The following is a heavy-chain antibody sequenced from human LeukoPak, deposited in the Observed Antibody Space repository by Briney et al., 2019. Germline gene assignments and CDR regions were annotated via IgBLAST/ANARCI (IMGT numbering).Heavy chain of an antibody. Sequence: GASVKVSCKASGYTFTSYDINWVRQATGQGLEWMGWMDPNSGNTGYAQKFQGRVTMTRDTSISTAYMELSSLSSEDTAVYYCARDAVTTGSGAFYYYYMDVWGKGTTVTVSS. J-gene: IGHJ6*03. CDR1: GYTFTSYD. D-gene: IGHD4-11*01. V-gene: IGHV1-8*01. CDR2: MDPNSGNT. CDR3: ARDAVTTGSGAFYYYYMDV.